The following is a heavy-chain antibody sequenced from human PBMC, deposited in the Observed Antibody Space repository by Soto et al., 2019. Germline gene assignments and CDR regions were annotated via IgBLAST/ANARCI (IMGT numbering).Heavy chain of an antibody. CDR1: GFTFSSYA. V-gene: IGHV3-23*01. CDR2: ISGSGGST. Sequence: EVQLLESGGGLVQPGGSLRLSCAASGFTFSSYAMSWVRQAPGKGLEWVSAISGSGGSTYYADSVKGRFTISRDNSKNTLYLKINSLSAEDTAVYYCAKATGLRIVVVVAATPFGIWGQGTMVTVSS. J-gene: IGHJ3*02. CDR3: AKATGLRIVVVVAATPFGI. D-gene: IGHD2-15*01.